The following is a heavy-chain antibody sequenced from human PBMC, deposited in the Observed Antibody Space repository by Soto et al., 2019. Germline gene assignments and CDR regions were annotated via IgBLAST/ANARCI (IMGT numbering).Heavy chain of an antibody. CDR2: ISAYNGNT. Sequence: ASVKVSCKASGYTFTSYGISWVRQAPGQGLEWMGWISAYNGNTNYAQKLQGRVTMTTDTSTSTAYMELRSLRAEDTAVYYCARARIQLWPNYYDYGMDVWGQGTTVTVSS. D-gene: IGHD5-18*01. CDR3: ARARIQLWPNYYDYGMDV. V-gene: IGHV1-18*01. J-gene: IGHJ6*02. CDR1: GYTFTSYG.